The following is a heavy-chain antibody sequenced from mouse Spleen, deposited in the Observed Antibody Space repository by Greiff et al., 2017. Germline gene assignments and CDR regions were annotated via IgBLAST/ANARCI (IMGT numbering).Heavy chain of an antibody. CDR3: ARSGGPYYGSRPFDY. Sequence: EVQLVESGPVLVKPGASVKMSCKASGYTFTDYYMNWVKQSHGKSLEWIGVINPYNGGTSYNQKFKGKATLTVDKSSSTAYMELNSLTSEDSAVYYCARSGGPYYGSRPFDYWGQGTTLTVSS. CDR2: INPYNGGT. CDR1: GYTFTDYY. D-gene: IGHD1-1*01. V-gene: IGHV1-19*01. J-gene: IGHJ2*01.